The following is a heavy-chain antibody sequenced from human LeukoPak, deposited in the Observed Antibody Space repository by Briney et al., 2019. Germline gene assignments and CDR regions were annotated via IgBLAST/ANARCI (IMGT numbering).Heavy chain of an antibody. D-gene: IGHD1-1*01. CDR1: GFTFSSYT. Sequence: GGALRLSCAASGFTFSSYTMNWVGQAPGKGREWVSSISSSSSYINYADSVKCRFTISRANPNNSPYLKINSLAAEDTTVYYCARHDVAWNDVNGFDTWGQGTLVTVSS. V-gene: IGHV3-21*01. J-gene: IGHJ5*02. CDR3: ARHDVAWNDVNGFDT. CDR2: ISSSSSYI.